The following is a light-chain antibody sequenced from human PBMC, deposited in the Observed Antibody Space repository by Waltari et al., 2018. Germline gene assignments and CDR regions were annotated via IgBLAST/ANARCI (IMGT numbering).Light chain of an antibody. Sequence: QSALTQPASVSGSPGQSITISCTGSSSDVGSYNIVSWYQQHPGKAPKLMIYEVTKRPAVVSSRFSGSKSGNTASLTISGLQAEDEAYYYCCAYEGRDSWVFGGGTKLTVL. CDR1: SSDVGSYNI. CDR2: EVT. J-gene: IGLJ3*02. CDR3: CAYEGRDSWV. V-gene: IGLV2-23*02.